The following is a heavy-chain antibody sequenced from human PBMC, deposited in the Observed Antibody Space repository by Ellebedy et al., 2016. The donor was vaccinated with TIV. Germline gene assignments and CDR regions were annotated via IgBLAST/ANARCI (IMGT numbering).Heavy chain of an antibody. CDR1: EFTFSRYW. CDR2: INTDGSVT. D-gene: IGHD6-13*01. Sequence: PGGSLRLSCVVSEFTFSRYWMHWVRQIPGKGPVWVSVINTDGSVTRYADSVKGRFTISRDNAKNTLYLQMNRLRAEDTAVYYCSSPGIADAGMSFDHWGQGTLVTVSS. J-gene: IGHJ4*02. CDR3: SSPGIADAGMSFDH. V-gene: IGHV3-74*01.